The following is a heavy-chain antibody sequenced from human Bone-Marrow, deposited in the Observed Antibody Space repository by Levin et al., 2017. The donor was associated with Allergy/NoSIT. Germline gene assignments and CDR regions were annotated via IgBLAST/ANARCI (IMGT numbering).Heavy chain of an antibody. CDR1: GFSLSTSGVG. D-gene: IGHD3-10*01. J-gene: IGHJ4*02. Sequence: ASGPTLVKPTQTLTLTCTFSGFSLSTSGVGVGWIRQPPGKALEWLALIYWDDDNRYSPSLKSRLTITKDTSKNQVVLTMTNMDPVDTATYYCAHLGSGSYKWCFDYWGQGTLVTVSS. CDR3: AHLGSGSYKWCFDY. V-gene: IGHV2-5*02. CDR2: IYWDDDN.